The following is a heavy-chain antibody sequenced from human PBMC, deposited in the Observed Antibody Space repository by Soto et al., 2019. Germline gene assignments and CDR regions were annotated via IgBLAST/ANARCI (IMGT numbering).Heavy chain of an antibody. J-gene: IGHJ6*02. Sequence: GESLKISCAASGFTFSSYEMNWVRQAPGKGLEWVSYISSSGSTIYYADSVKGRFTISRDNAKNSLYLQMNSLRAEDTAVYYCARGGVYDYSTGGTEVWGQGTTVTVSS. D-gene: IGHD4-4*01. CDR3: ARGGVYDYSTGGTEV. CDR2: ISSSGSTI. CDR1: GFTFSSYE. V-gene: IGHV3-48*03.